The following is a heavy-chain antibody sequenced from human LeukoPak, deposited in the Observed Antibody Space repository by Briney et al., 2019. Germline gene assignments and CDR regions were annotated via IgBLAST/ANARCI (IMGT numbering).Heavy chain of an antibody. D-gene: IGHD6-13*01. Sequence: GGSLRLSCAASGFTVSSNYMSRVRQAPGKGLEWVSAITASGGTTHFADSVKGRFTISKDNSKNTLYLQMNSLRAEDAAVYYCAKIDSSSWLLFDSWGQGTLVTVSS. CDR3: AKIDSSSWLLFDS. CDR2: ITASGGTT. V-gene: IGHV3-23*01. J-gene: IGHJ4*02. CDR1: GFTVSSNY.